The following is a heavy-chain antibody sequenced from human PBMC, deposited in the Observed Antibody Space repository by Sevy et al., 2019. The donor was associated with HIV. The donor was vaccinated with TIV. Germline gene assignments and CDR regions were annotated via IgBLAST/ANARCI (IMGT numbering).Heavy chain of an antibody. J-gene: IGHJ5*02. CDR1: GNTFTAYY. CDR2: INPNSGAT. CDR3: ALGTIFEPNYFYP. D-gene: IGHD3-3*01. Sequence: ASVKVSCRASGNTFTAYYVHWVRQAPGQGLEWMGWINPNSGATKYAQKFQGRVTMTRDTSFSAVYMDLSRLTSADTAVYYCALGTIFEPNYFYPWGQGTLVTVSS. V-gene: IGHV1-2*02.